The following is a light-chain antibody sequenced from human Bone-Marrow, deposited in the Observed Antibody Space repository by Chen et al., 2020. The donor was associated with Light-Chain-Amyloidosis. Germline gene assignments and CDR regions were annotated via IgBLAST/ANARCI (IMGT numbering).Light chain of an antibody. CDR3: QQYFSTPRT. V-gene: IGKV4-1*01. CDR1: QSVLTSSKNKNY. CDR2: LAS. J-gene: IGKJ2*01. Sequence: DIVMTQSPDSLAVSLGERATINCKSSQSVLTSSKNKNYLAWYQQKPGQPPKLLIYLASTRESGVPDRFSGSGSGTDFTLTISSLQAEDVAVYYCQQYFSTPRTFGQGTKLEIK.